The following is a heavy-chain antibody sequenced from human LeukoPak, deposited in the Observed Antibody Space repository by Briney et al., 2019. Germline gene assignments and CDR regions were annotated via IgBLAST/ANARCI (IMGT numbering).Heavy chain of an antibody. CDR1: GFTFSSFW. CDR2: IKQDGSET. J-gene: IGHJ4*02. CDR3: ARDFKRDFDH. V-gene: IGHV3-7*05. D-gene: IGHD6-25*01. Sequence: GSLRLSCTASGFTFSSFWMTWARHPPGKGLEWVANIKQDGSETSYVASVKGRFTISRDNAKNSLYLQMNSLRAEDTAVYYCARDFKRDFDHWGQGTLVTVSS.